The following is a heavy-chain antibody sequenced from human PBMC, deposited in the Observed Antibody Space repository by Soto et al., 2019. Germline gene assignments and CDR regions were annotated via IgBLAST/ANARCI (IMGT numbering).Heavy chain of an antibody. V-gene: IGHV3-21*05. CDR2: ISSSSSYT. CDR1: GFTFSSYG. J-gene: IGHJ6*02. D-gene: IGHD2-2*01. CDR3: ARDSIYCSSTSCYFRSHPPYYGMDV. Sequence: GGSLRLSCAASGFTFSSYGMHWVRQAPGKGLEWGSYISSSSSYTNYADSVKGRFTISRDNAKNSLYLQMNSLRAEDTAVYYCARDSIYCSSTSCYFRSHPPYYGMDVWGQGTTVTVSS.